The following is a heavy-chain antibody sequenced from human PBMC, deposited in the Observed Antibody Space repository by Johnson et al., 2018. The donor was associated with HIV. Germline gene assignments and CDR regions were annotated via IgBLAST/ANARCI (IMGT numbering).Heavy chain of an antibody. Sequence: QVQLVESGGGVVQPGRSLRLSCTASGFSLSNYAMHWVRQAPGMGLEWVSVIYSGGSTDYADSVKGRFTISRDNSKNTLYLQMNSRRAADTAVYYCARGGNWNKRNALDIWGQGTMVTVSS. CDR3: ARGGNWNKRNALDI. J-gene: IGHJ3*02. D-gene: IGHD1/OR15-1a*01. CDR1: GFSLSNYA. V-gene: IGHV3-NL1*01. CDR2: IYSGGST.